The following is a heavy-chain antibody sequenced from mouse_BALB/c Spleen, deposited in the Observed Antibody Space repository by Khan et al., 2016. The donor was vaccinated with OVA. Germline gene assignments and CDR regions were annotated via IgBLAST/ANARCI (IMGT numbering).Heavy chain of an antibody. V-gene: IGHV3-2*02. D-gene: IGHD1-1*01. CDR1: GYSITTDYA. Sequence: EVQLQESGPGLVKPSQSLSLTCTVTGYSITTDYAWYWIRQFPGNKLEWMGYISYSGNTNYNPSLRSRISITRDTSKNQFFLQLNSVTTEDTATYYCARVYGGDFAYWGQGTTLTVSS. CDR3: ARVYGGDFAY. CDR2: ISYSGNT. J-gene: IGHJ2*01.